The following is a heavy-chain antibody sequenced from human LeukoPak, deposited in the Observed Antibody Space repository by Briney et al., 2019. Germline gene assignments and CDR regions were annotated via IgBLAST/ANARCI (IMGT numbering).Heavy chain of an antibody. V-gene: IGHV4-59*01. CDR2: IYSSGST. CDR1: GGSISSYY. D-gene: IGHD5-18*01. CDR3: ARELSGYATA. J-gene: IGHJ4*02. Sequence: SETLSLTCTVSGGSISSYYWSWIRQPPGKGLEWIGYIYSSGSTNYNPSLKSRVTISVDTSKNQLSLKLSSVTAADTAVYYCARELSGYATAWGQGTLVTVSS.